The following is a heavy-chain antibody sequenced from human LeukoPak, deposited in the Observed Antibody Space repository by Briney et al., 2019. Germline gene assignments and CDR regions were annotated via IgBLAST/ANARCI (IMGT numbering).Heavy chain of an antibody. CDR3: AKDDGYYDSSGYPDY. V-gene: IGHV3-30*18. CDR2: ISYDGSNK. Sequence: PGGSLRLSCAASGSTFSSYGMHWVRQAPGKGLEWVAVISYDGSNKYYADSVKGRFTISRDNSKNTLYLQMNSLRAEDTAVYYCAKDDGYYDSSGYPDYWGQGTLVTVSS. CDR1: GSTFSSYG. D-gene: IGHD3-22*01. J-gene: IGHJ4*02.